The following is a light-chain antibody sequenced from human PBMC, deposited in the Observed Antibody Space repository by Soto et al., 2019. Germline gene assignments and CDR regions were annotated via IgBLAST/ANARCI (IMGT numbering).Light chain of an antibody. J-gene: IGKJ1*01. Sequence: EIVLTQSPGTLSLSPGERATLSGRVSQSVSSSYLAWYQQKPGQAPRLLIYGASSRATGIPDRFSGSGSGTDFTLTISRLEPEDFAVYYCQQYGSSPPWTFGQGTKVEIK. CDR2: GAS. CDR3: QQYGSSPPWT. V-gene: IGKV3-20*01. CDR1: QSVSSSY.